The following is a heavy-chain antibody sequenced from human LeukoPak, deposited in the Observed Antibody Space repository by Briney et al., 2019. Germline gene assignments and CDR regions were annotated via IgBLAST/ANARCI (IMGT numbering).Heavy chain of an antibody. CDR2: INTHTGDP. CDR3: ARGPLASFDY. Sequence: AAVTVSRTASGYRFTSYGINWVRQAPAQGHEWLGWINTHTGDPTFAQGFTGRFGFSLDTAVTTAYLQISSLKAEDTAVYYCARGPLASFDYWGQGTLVTVYS. CDR1: GYRFTSYG. J-gene: IGHJ4*02. V-gene: IGHV7-4-1*02. D-gene: IGHD1-1*01.